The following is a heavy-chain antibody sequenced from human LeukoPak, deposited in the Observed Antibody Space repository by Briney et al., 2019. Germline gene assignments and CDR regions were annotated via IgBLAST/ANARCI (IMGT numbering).Heavy chain of an antibody. CDR1: GYIFSSYA. V-gene: IGHV3-23*01. Sequence: GGSLRLSCAASGYIFSSYAMSWVRQAPGKGLQWVSSISGSGTSVNYADSVKGRFSISRDNSKNTLYLQMTNLRAEDTAVYYCAKIPSVNYYMDVWGKGTTVTVSS. D-gene: IGHD5/OR15-5a*01. J-gene: IGHJ6*03. CDR2: ISGSGTSV. CDR3: AKIPSVNYYMDV.